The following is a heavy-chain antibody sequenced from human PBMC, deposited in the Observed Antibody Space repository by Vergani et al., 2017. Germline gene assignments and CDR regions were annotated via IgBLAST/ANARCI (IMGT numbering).Heavy chain of an antibody. CDR1: GGSFSGYY. J-gene: IGHJ4*02. CDR2: INHSGST. D-gene: IGHD5-12*01. V-gene: IGHV4-34*01. Sequence: QVQLQQWGAGLLKPSETLSLTCAVYGGSFSGYYWSWIRQPPGKGLEWIGEINHSGSTNYNPSLKSRVTISVDPSKNQFSLKLSSVTAADTAVYYCARRPGWLRPGASYYFDYWGQGTLVTVSS. CDR3: ARRPGWLRPGASYYFDY.